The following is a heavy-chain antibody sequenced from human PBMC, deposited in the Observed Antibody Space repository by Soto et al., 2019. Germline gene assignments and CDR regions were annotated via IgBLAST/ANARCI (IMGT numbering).Heavy chain of an antibody. CDR2: ITQDGTT. CDR1: GFTFRDYT. Sequence: GGSLRLSCAASGFTFRDYTLSWVRQAPGKGPERVSGITQDGTTYYADSVKGRFTISRDNSKNTLYLKMNSLRAEDTALYYCAKYRLLTYGDMDVWGKGTTVTVSS. CDR3: AKYRLLTYGDMDV. J-gene: IGHJ6*03. D-gene: IGHD4-17*01. V-gene: IGHV3-23*01.